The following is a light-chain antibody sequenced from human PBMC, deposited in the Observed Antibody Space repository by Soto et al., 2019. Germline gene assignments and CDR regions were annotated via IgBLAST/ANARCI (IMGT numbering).Light chain of an antibody. CDR1: QAIASF. Sequence: DIQLTQSPSFLSASVGDRVTITCRASQAIASFLAWYHQKPGEATKLLIYAATTLQRGVPSRFSGSRSGPEYTLTISNLQTEDFATNCCQQLNSYPYTFAQGTKVDI. V-gene: IGKV1-9*01. J-gene: IGKJ2*01. CDR2: AAT. CDR3: QQLNSYPYT.